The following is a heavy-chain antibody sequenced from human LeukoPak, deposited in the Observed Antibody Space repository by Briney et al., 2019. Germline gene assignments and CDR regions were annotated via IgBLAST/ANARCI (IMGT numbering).Heavy chain of an antibody. D-gene: IGHD3-22*01. CDR1: GGSISSGGYS. V-gene: IGHV4-30-2*01. CDR2: IDHSRSA. J-gene: IGHJ4*02. CDR3: ASQYYYDSSGYFQT. Sequence: SETLSLTCAVSGGSISSGGYSWSWVRQPPGKGLEWIGYIDHSRSAYYNPSLKSRVTISVGRSNNQFSLKLSSVTAADTAVYYCASQYYYDSSGYFQTWGQGTLVTVSS.